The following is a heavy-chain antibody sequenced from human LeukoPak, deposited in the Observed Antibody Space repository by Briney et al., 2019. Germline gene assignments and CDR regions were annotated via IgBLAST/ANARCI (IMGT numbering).Heavy chain of an antibody. J-gene: IGHJ4*02. V-gene: IGHV3-21*01. D-gene: IGHD1-26*01. CDR1: GFTFSAYG. Sequence: PGGSPRLSCAASGFTFSAYGMNWVRQAPGRGLEWVSSISRSGNDIYYADSVKGRFTIPRDNAKNSLYLQMNSLRAEDTAVYYCARPGIVGGTTVLSDFWGQGTLVTVSS. CDR2: ISRSGNDI. CDR3: ARPGIVGGTTVLSDF.